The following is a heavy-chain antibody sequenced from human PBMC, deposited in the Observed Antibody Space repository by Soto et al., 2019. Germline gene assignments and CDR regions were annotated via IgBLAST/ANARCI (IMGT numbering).Heavy chain of an antibody. V-gene: IGHV4-59*11. Sequence: LSLTCTVSGGSMNTHYWTWIRQPPGKGLEWIGNIHYSGSTNYNPSLKSRVTISLDTSKNQFSLNLSSVTAADRAVYYCARGGYYDSGRKFDPWGQGTLVTVSS. CDR1: GGSMNTHY. J-gene: IGHJ5*02. CDR2: IHYSGST. CDR3: ARGGYYDSGRKFDP. D-gene: IGHD3-22*01.